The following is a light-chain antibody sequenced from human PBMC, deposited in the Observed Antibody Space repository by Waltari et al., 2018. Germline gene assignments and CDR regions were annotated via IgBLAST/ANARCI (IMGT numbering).Light chain of an antibody. CDR3: QQLNSYQWT. V-gene: IGKV1-9*01. CDR2: AAS. J-gene: IGKJ1*01. Sequence: IQLTQSPSSLSASVGDRLTTTCRASQGINNYLAWYQQKPGKAPKHLIYAASTLQSGVPSRFSGSGSGTDFTLTISSLQPEDFAAYYCQQLNSYQWTFGQGTKVEVK. CDR1: QGINNY.